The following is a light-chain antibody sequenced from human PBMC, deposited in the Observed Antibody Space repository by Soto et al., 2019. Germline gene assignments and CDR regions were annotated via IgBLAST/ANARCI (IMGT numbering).Light chain of an antibody. CDR1: QSINSIY. Sequence: EIVLTQSPGTLSLSPGERATVSCRASQSINSIYLAWYQQKPGQAPRLLIYGASNRATGIPARFSGSGSGTDVTLTISSLEPEDVAVYSFQQRSSWLTFGGGTKVDIK. CDR2: GAS. CDR3: QQRSSWLT. J-gene: IGKJ4*01. V-gene: IGKV3D-20*02.